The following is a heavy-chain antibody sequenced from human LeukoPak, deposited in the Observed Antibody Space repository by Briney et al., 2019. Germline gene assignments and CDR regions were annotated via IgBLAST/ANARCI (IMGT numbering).Heavy chain of an antibody. D-gene: IGHD4-23*01. V-gene: IGHV1-18*01. CDR1: GYTFTSYG. Sequence: ASVKVSCKASGYTFTSYGISWVRQAPGQGREWMGWISAYNGNTTYAQKLQGRVTMTTDTSTSTAYMQLRSLRPDDTAVYYCARAERWTLDAFDLWGQGTMVPVSS. J-gene: IGHJ3*01. CDR2: ISAYNGNT. CDR3: ARAERWTLDAFDL.